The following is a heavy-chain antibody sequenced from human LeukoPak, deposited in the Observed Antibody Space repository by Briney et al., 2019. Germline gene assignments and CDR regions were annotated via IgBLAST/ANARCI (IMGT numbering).Heavy chain of an antibody. CDR1: GFTFRSYA. CDR3: VRDGRGYDSSGYYYVDY. CDR2: ISYDGSNK. D-gene: IGHD3-22*01. Sequence: GRSLRLSCADSGFTFRSYAMHWVRQAPGKGLEWVAVISYDGSNKYYADSVKGRFTISRDNSKNTLYLQMNSLRAEDTAVYYCVRDGRGYDSSGYYYVDYWGQGTLVTVSS. V-gene: IGHV3-30*01. J-gene: IGHJ4*02.